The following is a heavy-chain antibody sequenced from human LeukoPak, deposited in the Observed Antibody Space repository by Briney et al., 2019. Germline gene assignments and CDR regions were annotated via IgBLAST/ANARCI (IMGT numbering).Heavy chain of an antibody. CDR2: IKQDGSEK. V-gene: IGHV3-7*01. CDR1: GFTFSSYW. CDR3: ARDRPQWLVTNHFDY. Sequence: GGSLRLSCAASGFTFSSYWMSWVRQSPGKGLEWVANIKQDGSEKYCVDSVKCRFTISRDNTKNSLYLQMNSLRAEDTAVYYCARDRPQWLVTNHFDYWGQGTLVTVSS. J-gene: IGHJ4*02. D-gene: IGHD6-19*01.